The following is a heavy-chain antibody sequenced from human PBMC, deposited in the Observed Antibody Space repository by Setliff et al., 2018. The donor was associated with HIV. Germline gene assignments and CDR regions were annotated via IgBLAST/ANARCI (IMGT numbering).Heavy chain of an antibody. V-gene: IGHV1-18*01. CDR2: ISAYNGKT. CDR1: GYTYSSYG. J-gene: IGHJ4*02. D-gene: IGHD3-10*01. Sequence: GASVKVSCKASGYTYSSYGITWVRQAPGQGLEWVGWISAYNGKTKYAQKFQGRVTMTTDTSTSTAYMDLRSLRSDDTAVYYCARDEYHHGSGSLDYWGQGTLVTVSS. CDR3: ARDEYHHGSGSLDY.